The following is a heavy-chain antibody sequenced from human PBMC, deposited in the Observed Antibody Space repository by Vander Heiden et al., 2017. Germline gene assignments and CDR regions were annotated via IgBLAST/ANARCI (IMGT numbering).Heavy chain of an antibody. D-gene: IGHD3-3*01. J-gene: IGHJ5*02. V-gene: IGHV4-4*07. CDR1: GGSISSYY. CDR3: ASFATENYDFWSGYYTGRNWFDP. CDR2: IYTSGST. Sequence: QVQLQESGPGLVKPSETLSLTCTVSGGSISSYYWSWIRQPAGKGLEWIGRIYTSGSTNYNPSLKSRVTMSVDTSKNQFSLKLSSVTAADTAVYYCASFATENYDFWSGYYTGRNWFDPWGQGTLVTVSS.